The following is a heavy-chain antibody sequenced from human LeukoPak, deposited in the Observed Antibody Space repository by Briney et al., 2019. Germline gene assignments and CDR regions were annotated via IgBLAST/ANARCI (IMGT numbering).Heavy chain of an antibody. Sequence: GGSLRLSCAASGFTFSSYAMHWVRQAPGKGLEWVSSISSSSSYIYYADSVKGRFTISRDNAKNSLYLQMNSLRAEDTAVYYCAHASGIAAANWGQGTLVTVSS. J-gene: IGHJ4*02. CDR3: AHASGIAAAN. D-gene: IGHD6-13*01. CDR1: GFTFSSYA. CDR2: ISSSSSYI. V-gene: IGHV3-21*01.